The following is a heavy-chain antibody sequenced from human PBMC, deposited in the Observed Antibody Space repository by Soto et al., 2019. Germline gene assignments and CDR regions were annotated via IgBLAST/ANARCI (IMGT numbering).Heavy chain of an antibody. V-gene: IGHV3-30*04. Sequence: QVQLVESGGGVGQPGRSLRLSCAASGFTFRDYAMHWVRQAPGKGLEWVTLISSDATNKYLADSVKGRFTISRDNSKNTRYLQMNSLRVEDTGRYYCARQGMAARKYYSTYLDVWGQGNTVIV. D-gene: IGHD6-6*01. J-gene: IGHJ6*02. CDR2: ISSDATNK. CDR1: GFTFRDYA. CDR3: ARQGMAARKYYSTYLDV.